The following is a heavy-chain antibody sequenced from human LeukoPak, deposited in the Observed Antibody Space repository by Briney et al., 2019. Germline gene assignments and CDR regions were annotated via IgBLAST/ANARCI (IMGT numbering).Heavy chain of an antibody. D-gene: IGHD6-13*01. J-gene: IGHJ4*02. CDR3: ERGIGSSWYAMVY. Sequence: GGSLRLSCAAYGFTFSSYSMNWVRQAPGKGLEWVSSISSSSSYIYYADSITARFTISRDNANNSLYLQMNSLRAEDTAVYYCERGIGSSWYAMVYWGQGTLVTVSS. CDR2: ISSSSSYI. V-gene: IGHV3-21*01. CDR1: GFTFSSYS.